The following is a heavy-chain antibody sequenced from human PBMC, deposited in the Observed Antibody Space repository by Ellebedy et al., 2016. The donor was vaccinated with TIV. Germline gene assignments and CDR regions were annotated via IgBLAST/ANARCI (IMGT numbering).Heavy chain of an antibody. CDR2: ISYDGSDK. D-gene: IGHD6-19*01. J-gene: IGHJ6*02. CDR3: ARDWEQWLLQGGLDV. V-gene: IGHV3-30*01. CDR1: GFTFSNYA. Sequence: GGSLRLSCEASGFTFSNYAMHWVRQAPGKGLEWVAIISYDGSDKYYADSVKGRFTISRDNSKNTLYLQMISLRVEDTAVYYCARDWEQWLLQGGLDVWGQGTTVTVSS.